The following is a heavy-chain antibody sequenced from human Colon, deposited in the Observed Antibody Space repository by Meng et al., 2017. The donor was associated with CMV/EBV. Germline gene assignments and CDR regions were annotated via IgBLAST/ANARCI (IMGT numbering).Heavy chain of an antibody. J-gene: IGHJ3*01. V-gene: IGHV1-2*02. D-gene: IGHD3-22*01. CDR1: GYTFTDHY. Sequence: ASVKVSCRASGYTFTDHYIQWVRQAPGQGLEWRGWINPNSGGTNSEPNFHGRVTLTRHTSISTVYMEVTLLTSDDTAMYYCARVDSDSSGYYGPDFWGQGTMVTVSS. CDR3: ARVDSDSSGYYGPDF. CDR2: INPNSGGT.